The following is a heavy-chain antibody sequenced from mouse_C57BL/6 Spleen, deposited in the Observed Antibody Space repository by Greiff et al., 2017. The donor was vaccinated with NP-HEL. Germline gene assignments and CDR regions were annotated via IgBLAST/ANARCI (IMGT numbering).Heavy chain of an antibody. CDR3: ARSESGYWYFDV. V-gene: IGHV1-64*01. J-gene: IGHJ1*03. CDR1: GYTFTSYW. CDR2: IHPNSGST. Sequence: QVQLQQPGAELVKPGASVKLSCKASGYTFTSYWMHWVKQRPGQGLEWIGMIHPNSGSTNYNEKFKSKATLTVDKSSSTAYMQLSSLTSEDSAVYYCARSESGYWYFDVWGTGTTVTVSS.